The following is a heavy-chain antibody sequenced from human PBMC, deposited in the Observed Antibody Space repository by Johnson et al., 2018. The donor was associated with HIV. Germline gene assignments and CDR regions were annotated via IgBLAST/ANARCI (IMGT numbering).Heavy chain of an antibody. D-gene: IGHD5-12*01. CDR3: ARSVALIVATFDAFDI. J-gene: IGHJ3*02. Sequence: VQLVESGGGLVQPGGSLRLSCAASGFTVSSNHMSWVRQAPGKGLEWVSVIYSGGSTYDADSVKGRFTISRDNSKNTLYLQMNSLRVEDTAVYYCARSVALIVATFDAFDIWGQGTMVTVSS. CDR1: GFTVSSNH. V-gene: IGHV3-66*02. CDR2: IYSGGST.